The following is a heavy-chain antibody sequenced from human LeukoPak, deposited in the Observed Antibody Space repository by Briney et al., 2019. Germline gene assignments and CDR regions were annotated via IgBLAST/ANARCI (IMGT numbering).Heavy chain of an antibody. D-gene: IGHD6-19*01. CDR3: ARGKGIAVSSFDS. CDR1: GFTFSSYA. CDR2: ISGSGTST. J-gene: IGHJ4*02. V-gene: IGHV3-23*01. Sequence: GGSLRLSCAASGFTFSSYAMSWVRQAPGRGLEWVSGISGSGTSTYYADSVKGRFTISRDNSKNTMSLQMNSLRAEDTALYYCARGKGIAVSSFDSWGQGTLVTVSS.